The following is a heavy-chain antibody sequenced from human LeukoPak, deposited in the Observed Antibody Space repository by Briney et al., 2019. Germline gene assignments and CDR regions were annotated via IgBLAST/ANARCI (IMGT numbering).Heavy chain of an antibody. CDR1: GGSFSGYY. Sequence: PSETLSLTCAVYGGSFSGYYWSWIRQPPGKGLEWIGEINHSGSTNYNPSLKSRVTISVDTSKNQFSLKLRSVTAADTAVYYCARVGGITMIVVLITDAFDIWGQGTMVTVSS. CDR2: INHSGST. J-gene: IGHJ3*02. D-gene: IGHD3-22*01. V-gene: IGHV4-34*01. CDR3: ARVGGITMIVVLITDAFDI.